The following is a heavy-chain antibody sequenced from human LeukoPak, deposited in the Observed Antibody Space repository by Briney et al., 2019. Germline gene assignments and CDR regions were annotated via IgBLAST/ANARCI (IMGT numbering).Heavy chain of an antibody. CDR3: ATSLVVGATYPYH. J-gene: IGHJ5*02. D-gene: IGHD1-26*01. Sequence: SGGSLRLSCAASGFTFDDYAMHWVRQAPGKGLEWVSGISWNSGSIGYADSVKGRFTISRDNAKNSLYLQLNSLRAEDTAVYYCATSLVVGATYPYHSGQGTLVTVSS. CDR1: GFTFDDYA. CDR2: ISWNSGSI. V-gene: IGHV3-9*01.